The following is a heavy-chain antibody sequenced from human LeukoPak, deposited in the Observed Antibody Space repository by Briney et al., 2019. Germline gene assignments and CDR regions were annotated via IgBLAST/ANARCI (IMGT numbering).Heavy chain of an antibody. V-gene: IGHV4-59*01. CDR2: IYYSGST. J-gene: IGHJ6*03. D-gene: IGHD4-17*01. CDR1: GGSISSYY. CDR3: ARTGGGESDGDYDSDYYYYYMDV. Sequence: SETLSLTCTVSGGSISSYYWSWIRQPPGKGLEWIGYIYYSGSTNYNPSLKSRVTISVDTSKNQFSLKLSSVTAEDTAVYYCARTGGGESDGDYDSDYYYYYMDVWGKGTTVTVSS.